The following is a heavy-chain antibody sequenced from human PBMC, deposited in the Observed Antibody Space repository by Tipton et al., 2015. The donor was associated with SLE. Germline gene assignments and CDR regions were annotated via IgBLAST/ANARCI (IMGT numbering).Heavy chain of an antibody. Sequence: TLSLTCTVSGGSISSSSYYWGWIRQPPGKGLEWIGSIYYSGSAYYNPSLKSRVTISVDTSKNQFSLTLSSVTAADTAVYSCASLLQNGDYVPYYYGMDVWGQGTTVTVSS. CDR3: ASLLQNGDYVPYYYGMDV. CDR1: GGSISSSSYY. CDR2: IYYSGSA. D-gene: IGHD4-17*01. J-gene: IGHJ6*02. V-gene: IGHV4-39*07.